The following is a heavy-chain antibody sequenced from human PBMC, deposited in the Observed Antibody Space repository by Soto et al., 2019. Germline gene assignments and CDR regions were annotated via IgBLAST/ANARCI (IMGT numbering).Heavy chain of an antibody. CDR2: INHSGST. J-gene: IGHJ5*02. CDR3: AREGTAMVYNWFDP. CDR1: GGSFSGYY. V-gene: IGHV4-34*01. Sequence: SETLSLTCAVYGGSFSGYYWSWIRQPPGKGLEWIGEINHSGSTNYNPSLKSRVTISVDTSKNQFSLKLSSVTAADTAVYYCAREGTAMVYNWFDPWGQGTLVTVSS. D-gene: IGHD5-18*01.